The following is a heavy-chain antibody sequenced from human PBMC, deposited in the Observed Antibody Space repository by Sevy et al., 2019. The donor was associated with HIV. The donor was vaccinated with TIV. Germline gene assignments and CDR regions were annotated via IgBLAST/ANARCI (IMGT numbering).Heavy chain of an antibody. CDR2: ISGYDGKT. CDR1: GYTFTSYG. V-gene: IGHV1-18*01. CDR3: ARDRRVYDSSFGRADF. Sequence: ASVKVSCRASGYTFTSYGISWVRQAPGKGLEWLGWISGYDGKTNYAQKVQGRVTMNTDTLTNTAYMELRGLRIDDTAVYYCARDRRVYDSSFGRADFWAQGTLVTVSS. J-gene: IGHJ4*02. D-gene: IGHD3-22*01.